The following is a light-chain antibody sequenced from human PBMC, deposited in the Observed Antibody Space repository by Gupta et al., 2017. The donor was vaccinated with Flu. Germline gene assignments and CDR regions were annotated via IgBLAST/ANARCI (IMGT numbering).Light chain of an antibody. CDR2: STS. CDR3: LQIYSAPPH. CDR1: QSISKS. J-gene: IGKJ2*01. Sequence: EIQMTQSPSSLSASVGDRVTITCPASQSISKSLNWYQHKPGEPPKLLISSTSTLRSWVPSRFSGSGAGTDFTLTISSLQPEDCATYYCLQIYSAPPHFGQGTKLEIK. V-gene: IGKV1-39*01.